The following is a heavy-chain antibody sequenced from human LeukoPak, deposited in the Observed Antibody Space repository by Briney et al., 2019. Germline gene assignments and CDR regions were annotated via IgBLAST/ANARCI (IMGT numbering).Heavy chain of an antibody. J-gene: IGHJ4*02. V-gene: IGHV1-2*02. Sequence: ASVKVSCKASGYTFIGYYIHWVRQAAGQGLERMGWINPNSGGTNYAQKFQGRVTMTRDTSISTAYMELSSLRSDDTAVYFCARVGVEATATFDYWGQGTLVTVSS. CDR1: GYTFIGYY. CDR2: INPNSGGT. D-gene: IGHD1-26*01. CDR3: ARVGVEATATFDY.